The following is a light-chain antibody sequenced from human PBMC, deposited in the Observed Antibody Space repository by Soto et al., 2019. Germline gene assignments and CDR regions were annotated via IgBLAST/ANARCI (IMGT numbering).Light chain of an antibody. V-gene: IGLV2-11*01. CDR2: AVN. CDR3: CSYAGSYTWV. J-gene: IGLJ3*02. Sequence: QSVLTQPRSVSGSPGQSVTISCTGTSSDVGDYNYVSWYQQHPGKAPKLLIYAVNMRPSGVPDRFSGSKSGNTASLTISGLQAEDEADYSGCSYAGSYTWVFGGGTKLTV. CDR1: SSDVGDYNY.